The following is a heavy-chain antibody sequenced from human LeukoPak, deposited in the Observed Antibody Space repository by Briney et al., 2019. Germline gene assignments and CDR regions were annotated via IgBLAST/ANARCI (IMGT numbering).Heavy chain of an antibody. CDR2: IYSSVST. D-gene: IGHD1-26*01. CDR1: GGSISSNAYY. V-gene: IGHV4-39*01. Sequence: SETLSLTCTVSGGSISSNAYYWAWIRQPPGKGLEWIGSIYSSVSTYYNPSLKSRVTISVDTSKDQFSLRLSSVTAADTALYYCAYSGSYGHLGYWGQGIPVTVSS. CDR3: AYSGSYGHLGY. J-gene: IGHJ4*02.